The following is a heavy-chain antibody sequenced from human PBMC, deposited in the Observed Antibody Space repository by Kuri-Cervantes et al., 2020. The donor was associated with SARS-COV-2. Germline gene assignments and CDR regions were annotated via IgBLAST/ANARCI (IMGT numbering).Heavy chain of an antibody. J-gene: IGHJ4*02. V-gene: IGHV3-21*01. D-gene: IGHD3-10*01. CDR3: AIGRGVRGVPLGQFDY. CDR1: GFTFSSYS. CDR2: ISSSSSYT. Sequence: GGSLRLSCAASGFTFSSYSMNWVRQAPGKGLEWVSSISSSSSYTNYADSVKGRFTISRDNAKNSLYLQMNGLRAEDTDVYYCAIGRGVRGVPLGQFDYWGQGTLVTVSS.